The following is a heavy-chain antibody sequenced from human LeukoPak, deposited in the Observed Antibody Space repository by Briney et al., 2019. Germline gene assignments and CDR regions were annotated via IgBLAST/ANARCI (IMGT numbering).Heavy chain of an antibody. CDR2: IKEDGSGK. CDR1: GFTFSSYG. CDR3: ARVEEYSTPDY. D-gene: IGHD6-13*01. V-gene: IGHV3-7*01. Sequence: GGSLRLSCAASGFTFSSYGMSWVRQAPGKGLEWVANIKEDGSGKYYVDSVKGRFTISRDNAKNSLYLQMNSLRAEDTAVYYCARVEEYSTPDYWGQGTLVTVSS. J-gene: IGHJ4*02.